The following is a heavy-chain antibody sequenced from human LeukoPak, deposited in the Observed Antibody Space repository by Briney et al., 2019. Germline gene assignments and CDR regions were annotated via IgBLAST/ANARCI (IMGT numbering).Heavy chain of an antibody. D-gene: IGHD3-10*01. V-gene: IGHV4-39*01. CDR2: IYFSGST. CDR1: GGSLSSIYYY. CDR3: ARRFGRKFGERFYYYHYMDV. J-gene: IGHJ6*03. Sequence: SETLSLTCTVSGGSLSSIYYYLGWIRQPPGKGLEWIGSIYFSGSTYYNSSLTSRVAISADTSKNQLSLKLSSVTAADTAVYYCARRFGRKFGERFYYYHYMDVWGKGTTVTISS.